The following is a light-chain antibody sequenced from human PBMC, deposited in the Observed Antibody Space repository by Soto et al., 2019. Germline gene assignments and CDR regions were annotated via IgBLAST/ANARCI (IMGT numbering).Light chain of an antibody. V-gene: IGKV3-20*01. CDR3: QHYGRSAYT. J-gene: IGKJ2*01. CDR2: GAS. Sequence: EIVLTQSPGTLSLSPGERATLSCRASQSVSSNYLAWYQQKPGQAPRLLIYGASSRATGIPDRFSGSGSGTDLTLTISRLEPEDFAVCYCQHYGRSAYTFGQGTTLEIK. CDR1: QSVSSNY.